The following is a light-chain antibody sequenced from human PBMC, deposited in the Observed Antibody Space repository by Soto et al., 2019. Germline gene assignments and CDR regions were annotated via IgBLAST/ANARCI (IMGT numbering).Light chain of an antibody. J-gene: IGKJ4*01. CDR1: QSVLYSSNNKNY. Sequence: DIVMTQSPDSLAVSLGERPTINCKSSQSVLYSSNNKNYLAWYQHKPGQPPKLLIYWASTRESGVPDRFSGSGSGTDFTLTISSLQAEDVAVYYCQQYYSTLLTFGGGTKVEIK. V-gene: IGKV4-1*01. CDR3: QQYYSTLLT. CDR2: WAS.